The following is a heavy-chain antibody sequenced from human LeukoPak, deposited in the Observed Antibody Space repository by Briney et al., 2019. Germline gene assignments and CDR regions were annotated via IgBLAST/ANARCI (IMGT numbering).Heavy chain of an antibody. Sequence: GGSLRLSCAASGFTFSSYAMTWVRQAPGKGLEWVSGISGSGGSSYSADSVKGRSTISRDNSKKTLYMQMNSLRAEDTAVYYCARRGSSDAFDIWGQGTMVTFSS. CDR2: ISGSGGSS. V-gene: IGHV3-23*01. CDR1: GFTFSSYA. D-gene: IGHD6-25*01. J-gene: IGHJ3*02. CDR3: ARRGSSDAFDI.